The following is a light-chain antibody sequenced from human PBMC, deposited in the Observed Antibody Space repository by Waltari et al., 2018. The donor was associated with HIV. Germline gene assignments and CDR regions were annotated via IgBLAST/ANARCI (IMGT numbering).Light chain of an antibody. V-gene: IGLV1-44*01. CDR2: TDN. CDR1: SSNLGRKT. CDR3: AAWDDSLNGLWV. Sequence: SVLTQPPAVSGTPGQRGTMSCSGASSNLGRKTGNWFLPLPGTAPKLLIYTDNQRPSGVPDRFSGSKSGTSASLAISGLQSEDEADYFCAAWDDSLNGLWVFGGGTKLTVL. J-gene: IGLJ3*02.